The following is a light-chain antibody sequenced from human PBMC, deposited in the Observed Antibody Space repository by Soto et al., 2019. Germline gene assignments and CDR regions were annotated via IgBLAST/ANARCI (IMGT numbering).Light chain of an antibody. V-gene: IGLV2-18*02. CDR1: SSDVGGSNG. CDR3: SSYTSSSTYA. J-gene: IGLJ1*01. CDR2: DVS. Sequence: QSALTQPPSVSGSPGQSVAISCTGTSSDVGGSNGVSWYQQPPGTAPKLIIYDVSNRPSGVPDRFSGSKSGNTASLIISGLQAEDEGDYYCSSYTSSSTYAFGTGTKLTVL.